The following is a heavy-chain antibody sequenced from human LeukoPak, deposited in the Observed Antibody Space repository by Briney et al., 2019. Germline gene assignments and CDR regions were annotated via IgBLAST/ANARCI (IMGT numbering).Heavy chain of an antibody. CDR1: GFTFSSYW. CDR3: ARDLYCSSTSCYSNWFDP. J-gene: IGHJ5*02. Sequence: GGSLRLSCEASGFTFSSYWMHWVRQAPGKGLVWVSRISSDGSSTSYADSVKGRFTISRDNAKNTLYLQMNSLRAEDTAVYYCARDLYCSSTSCYSNWFDPWGQGTLVTVSS. CDR2: ISSDGSST. D-gene: IGHD2-2*01. V-gene: IGHV3-74*01.